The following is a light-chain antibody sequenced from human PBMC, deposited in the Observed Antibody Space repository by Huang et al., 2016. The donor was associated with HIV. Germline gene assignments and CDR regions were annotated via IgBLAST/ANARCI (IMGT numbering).Light chain of an antibody. CDR1: ECISGTF. V-gene: IGKV3-20*01. Sequence: EIVLTQSPATLSLSPGERATLSCRASECISGTFLGWYQQKVGQAPRLLSFGASHRATGIPDRFSGSGSGTDFTLTISWLDREDSAIYYCQQYGTTPLTFGGGTKVEVK. CDR3: QQYGTTPLT. J-gene: IGKJ4*01. CDR2: GAS.